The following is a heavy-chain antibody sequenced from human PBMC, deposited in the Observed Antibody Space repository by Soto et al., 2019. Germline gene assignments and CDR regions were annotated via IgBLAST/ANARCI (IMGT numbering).Heavy chain of an antibody. CDR1: GRSISSGGYS. CDR2: IYHSGST. D-gene: IGHD6-6*01. Sequence: SETLSLTCAVSGRSISSGGYSWSWIRQPPGRGLEWIGYIYHSGSTYYNPSRKSRVTISVDRSKNQFSLKLSSVTAADTAVYYCARGGSSSSYAFDIWGQGTMVTVSS. J-gene: IGHJ3*02. V-gene: IGHV4-30-2*01. CDR3: ARGGSSSSYAFDI.